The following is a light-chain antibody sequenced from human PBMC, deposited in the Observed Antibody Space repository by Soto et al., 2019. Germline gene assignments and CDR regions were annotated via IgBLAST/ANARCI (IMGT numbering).Light chain of an antibody. J-gene: IGKJ1*01. V-gene: IGKV1-5*03. CDR2: KAS. CDR3: KQYKSYWT. CDR1: QSISSW. Sequence: DIQMTQSPSTLFASVGDRVTITCRASQSISSWLAWYQQKPGKAPKLLIYKASSLETGVPSRFSGSGSGTEFTLTISSLQPDDFATYYCKQYKSYWTFGQGTKVDI.